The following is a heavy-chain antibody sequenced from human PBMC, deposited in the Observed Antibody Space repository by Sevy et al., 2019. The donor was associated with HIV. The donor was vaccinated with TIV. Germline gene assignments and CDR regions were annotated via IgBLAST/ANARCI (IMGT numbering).Heavy chain of an antibody. Sequence: GGSLRLSCAASGFIFSSYEMSWVRQAPGKGLEWVSHISQSGGTTYYSDSVKGRFTISGDNAKNSLYLQMNSLRAEDTAIYYCARDLPPSATTVAHFDYWDQGTLVTVSS. V-gene: IGHV3-48*03. CDR1: GFIFSSYE. CDR2: ISQSGGTT. J-gene: IGHJ4*02. CDR3: ARDLPPSATTVAHFDY. D-gene: IGHD4-17*01.